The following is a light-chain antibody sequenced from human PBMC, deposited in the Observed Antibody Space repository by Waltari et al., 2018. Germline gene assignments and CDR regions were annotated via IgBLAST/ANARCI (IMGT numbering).Light chain of an antibody. V-gene: IGLV1-51*02. CDR3: GTWDSSLSGAV. J-gene: IGLJ7*01. CDR2: EDT. Sequence: QSVLTQPPSVSAAPGQRVTISCSGGRSYIGNNYVSWSRQFPGTAPKLLIYEDTERPSGIAGRFSGSKSGTSATLDITGLQAGDEADYYCGTWDSSLSGAVFGGGTHLTVL. CDR1: RSYIGNNY.